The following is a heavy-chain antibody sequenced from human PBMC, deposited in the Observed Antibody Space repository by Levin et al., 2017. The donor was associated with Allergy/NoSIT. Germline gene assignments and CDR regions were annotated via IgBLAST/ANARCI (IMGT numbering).Heavy chain of an antibody. CDR3: AKAQDYDYVWGSDES. Sequence: GGSLRLSCAASGFTFSTYAMSWVRQAPGKGLEWVSAISGSGGSTYYADSVKGRFTISRDNSKNTLFLQMNSLRAEDTAVYYCAKAQDYDYVWGSDESWGQGTLVTVSS. V-gene: IGHV3-23*01. D-gene: IGHD3-16*01. CDR1: GFTFSTYA. CDR2: ISGSGGST. J-gene: IGHJ5*02.